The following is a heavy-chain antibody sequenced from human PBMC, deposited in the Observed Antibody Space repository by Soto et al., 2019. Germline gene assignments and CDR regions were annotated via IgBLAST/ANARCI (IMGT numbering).Heavy chain of an antibody. D-gene: IGHD3-22*01. CDR1: GDSISSDSAA. Sequence: SQTLSLTCAISGDSISSDSAAWNWIRQSPSRGLEWLGRTYYRSKWYNGYAVSVKSRITINPDTSKNQFSLQLNSVTPEDTALYYCAASRAYDSSDYSGFHYGMDVWGLGTTVTVSS. CDR2: TYYRSKWYN. V-gene: IGHV6-1*01. CDR3: AASRAYDSSDYSGFHYGMDV. J-gene: IGHJ6*02.